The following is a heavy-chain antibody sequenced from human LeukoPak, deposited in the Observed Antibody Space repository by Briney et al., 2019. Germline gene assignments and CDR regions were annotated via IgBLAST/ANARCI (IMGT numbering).Heavy chain of an antibody. CDR1: GGSFSGYY. D-gene: IGHD3-10*01. CDR2: INHSGST. J-gene: IGHJ4*02. V-gene: IGHV4-34*01. CDR3: ARGRGRYYGSGSSTPFDY. Sequence: PSETLSLTCAVYGGSFSGYYWSWIRQPPGKGLEWIGEINHSGSTNYNPSLKSRVTISVDTSKNQFSLKLSSVTAADTAVYYCARGRGRYYGSGSSTPFDYWGQGTLVTVSS.